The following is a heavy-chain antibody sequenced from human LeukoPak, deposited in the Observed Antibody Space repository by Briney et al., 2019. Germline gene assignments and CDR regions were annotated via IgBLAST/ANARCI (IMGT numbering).Heavy chain of an antibody. V-gene: IGHV3-30*18. CDR2: ISYDGSNE. J-gene: IGHJ4*02. Sequence: GGSLRLSCAASGFTFRSYGMQWVRQAPGKGLEWVAVISYDGSNEYYADSVKGRFTISRDNSKNTLYLQMSSLRAEDTAVYYCAKEFNRGLPDYWGQGTLVTVPS. CDR1: GFTFRSYG. CDR3: AKEFNRGLPDY. D-gene: IGHD2-21*01.